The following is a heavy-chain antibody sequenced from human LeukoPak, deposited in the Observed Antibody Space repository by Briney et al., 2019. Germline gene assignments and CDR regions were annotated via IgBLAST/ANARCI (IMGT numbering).Heavy chain of an antibody. CDR3: ATELYYGSGSGFDY. J-gene: IGHJ4*02. V-gene: IGHV1-24*01. CDR2: FDPEDGET. Sequence: ASVKVSCKVSGYTLTELSMHWVRQAPGKGLEWMGGFDPEDGETIYAQKFQGRVTMTEGTSTDTAYMELSSLRSEDTAVYYCATELYYGSGSGFDYWGQGTLVTVSS. CDR1: GYTLTELS. D-gene: IGHD3-10*01.